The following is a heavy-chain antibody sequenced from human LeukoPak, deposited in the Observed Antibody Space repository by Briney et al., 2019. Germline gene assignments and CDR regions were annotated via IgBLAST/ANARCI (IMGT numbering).Heavy chain of an antibody. CDR1: GYTFTSYY. J-gene: IGHJ6*03. V-gene: IGHV1-46*01. Sequence: ASVKVSCKASGYTFTSYYMHWVRQAPGQGLEWMGIINPSGGSTSYAQKFQSRVTMTRGMSTSTVYMELSSLRSEDTAVYYCARDGIDILTGYYMDVWGKGTTVTVSS. CDR3: ARDGIDILTGYYMDV. D-gene: IGHD3-9*01. CDR2: INPSGGST.